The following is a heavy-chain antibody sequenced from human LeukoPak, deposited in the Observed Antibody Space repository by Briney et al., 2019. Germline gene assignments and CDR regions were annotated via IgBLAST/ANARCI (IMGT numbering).Heavy chain of an antibody. J-gene: IGHJ3*02. D-gene: IGHD3-22*01. V-gene: IGHV3-21*01. Sequence: GGSLRLSCAASGFTFSSYSMNWVRQAPGKGLEWVSSISSSSSYIYYADSVKGRFTISRDNAKNSLYLQMNSLRAEDTAVYYCARDESYYDSSGDAFDIWGQGTMVTVSS. CDR2: ISSSSSYI. CDR3: ARDESYYDSSGDAFDI. CDR1: GFTFSSYS.